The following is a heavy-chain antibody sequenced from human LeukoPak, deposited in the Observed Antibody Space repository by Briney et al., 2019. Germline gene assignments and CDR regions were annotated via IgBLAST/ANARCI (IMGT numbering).Heavy chain of an antibody. CDR3: AKDKPPLYYDSSGSFDY. CDR1: GFTFRSYS. Sequence: GGSLRLSCAASGFTFRSYSMSWVRQAPGKGLEWVSSISDDSNYIYYADSVEGRFTISRDNAKNSLYLQMNSLRVEDTAVYYCAKDKPPLYYDSSGSFDYWGQGTLVTVSS. V-gene: IGHV3-21*01. J-gene: IGHJ4*02. D-gene: IGHD3-22*01. CDR2: ISDDSNYI.